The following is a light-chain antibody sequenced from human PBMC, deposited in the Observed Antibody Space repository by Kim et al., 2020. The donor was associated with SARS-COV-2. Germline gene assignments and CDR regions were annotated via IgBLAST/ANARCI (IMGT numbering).Light chain of an antibody. V-gene: IGKV1-9*01. Sequence: IQLTQSPSSLSASVGDTVTITCRASQGINSNLAWYQQKPGKAPNLLIYGAFALQTGVPSRFSGSGSGTDFTLTITSLQPEDFATYHCQQHHSFPLTFGRGTKVDIK. CDR2: GAF. J-gene: IGKJ4*02. CDR3: QQHHSFPLT. CDR1: QGINSN.